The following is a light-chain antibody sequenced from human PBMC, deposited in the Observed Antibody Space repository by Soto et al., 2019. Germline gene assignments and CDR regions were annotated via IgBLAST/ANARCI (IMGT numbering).Light chain of an antibody. CDR2: TAS. CDR3: LQASTFPRT. J-gene: IGKJ1*01. CDR1: RDIGDR. Sequence: DIQMTQSPSSVSASVGDRVTITCRASRDIGDRLAWFRHKPGKAPQLLIQTASTLVRETPSRFSGSGSGTDFLLTINNLQPEDFATYYCLQASTFPRTCGQGTKGDI. V-gene: IGKV1-12*01.